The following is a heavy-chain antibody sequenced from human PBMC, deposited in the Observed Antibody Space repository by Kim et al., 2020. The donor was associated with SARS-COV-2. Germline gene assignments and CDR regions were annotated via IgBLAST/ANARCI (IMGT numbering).Heavy chain of an antibody. CDR1: GGTFSSYA. CDR2: IIPIFGTA. D-gene: IGHD2-8*01. V-gene: IGHV1-69*13. Sequence: SVKVSCKASGGTFSSYAISWVRQAPGKGLEWMGGIIPIFGTANYAQKFQGRVTITADESTSTAYMELSSLRSEDTAVYYCARPSLLYPEVGGPYGMDVWGQGTTVSVSS. J-gene: IGHJ6*02. CDR3: ARPSLLYPEVGGPYGMDV.